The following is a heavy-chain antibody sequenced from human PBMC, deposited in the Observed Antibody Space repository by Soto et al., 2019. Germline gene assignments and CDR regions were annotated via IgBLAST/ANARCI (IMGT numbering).Heavy chain of an antibody. CDR3: ATAANYDSSGRDF. Sequence: VSVKVSCKAFGFIFNNYAISWVRQAPGQGLEWMGWISANSGNTNYAQKLQGRVTMTTDTSTSTAYMELRSLRSDDTAVYYCATAANYDSSGRDFWGQGTLVTVSS. CDR2: ISANSGNT. J-gene: IGHJ4*02. V-gene: IGHV1-18*04. CDR1: GFIFNNYA. D-gene: IGHD3-22*01.